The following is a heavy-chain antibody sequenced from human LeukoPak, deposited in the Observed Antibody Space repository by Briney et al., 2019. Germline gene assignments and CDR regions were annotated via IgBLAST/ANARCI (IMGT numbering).Heavy chain of an antibody. CDR3: ARSAHSGYDFGWFDP. D-gene: IGHD5-12*01. Sequence: PSQTLSLTCTVSGGSISSGSYYWSWIRQPAGKGLEWIGRIYTSGSTNYNPPLKSRVTISVDTSKNQFSLKLSSVTAADKAVYYCARSAHSGYDFGWFDPWGQGTLVTVSS. V-gene: IGHV4-61*02. J-gene: IGHJ5*02. CDR1: GGSISSGSYY. CDR2: IYTSGST.